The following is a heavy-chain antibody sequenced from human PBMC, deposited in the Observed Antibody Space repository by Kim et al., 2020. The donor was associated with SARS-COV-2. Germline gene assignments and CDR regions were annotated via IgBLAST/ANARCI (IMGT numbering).Heavy chain of an antibody. CDR2: ISYDGSNK. V-gene: IGHV3-30*18. Sequence: GGSLRLSCAASGFTFNTYAMNWVRQAPGKGLEWVAVISYDGSNKYYADSVKGRFTISRDNSKNTLYLQMNSLRIEDTAVYYCAKCFSGNYFGYDYWGQGSLVTVSS. D-gene: IGHD1-26*01. CDR1: GFTFNTYA. J-gene: IGHJ4*02. CDR3: AKCFSGNYFGYDY.